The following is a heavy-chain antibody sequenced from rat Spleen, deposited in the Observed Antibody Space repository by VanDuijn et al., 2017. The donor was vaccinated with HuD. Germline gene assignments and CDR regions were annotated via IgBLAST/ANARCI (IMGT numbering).Heavy chain of an antibody. Sequence: EVQLVESGGGLVQPGRSLKLSCAASGFTFSNYGMAWVRQAPTKGLEWVASMSSGGITNYRDSVKGRFTISRDNAKSTLYLQMDSLRSEDTATYYCATDGYYDGTYYSVYVMDAWGQGASVTVSS. V-gene: IGHV5-29*01. J-gene: IGHJ4*01. CDR2: MSSGGIT. CDR1: GFTFSNYG. D-gene: IGHD1-12*02. CDR3: ATDGYYDGTYYSVYVMDA.